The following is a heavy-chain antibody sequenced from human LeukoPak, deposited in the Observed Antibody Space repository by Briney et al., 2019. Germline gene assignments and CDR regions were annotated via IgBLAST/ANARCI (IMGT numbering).Heavy chain of an antibody. J-gene: IGHJ3*02. CDR1: GFTFGSYS. V-gene: IGHV3-21*01. CDR3: TTLDHGGNSFSRAFDI. D-gene: IGHD4-23*01. CDR2: ISSSSSYI. Sequence: GGSLRLSCAASGFTFGSYSMNWVRQAPGKGLEWVSSISSSSSYIYYADSVKGRFTISRDNAKNSLYLQMNSLRAEDTAVYYCTTLDHGGNSFSRAFDIWGQGTMVTVSS.